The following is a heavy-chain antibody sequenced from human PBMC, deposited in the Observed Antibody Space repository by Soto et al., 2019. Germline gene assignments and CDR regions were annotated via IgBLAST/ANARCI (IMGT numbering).Heavy chain of an antibody. D-gene: IGHD6-6*01. CDR3: GRDLPSISGRPGGWFDP. Sequence: GGSLRLSCAAFGFPFSRYWMSWVRQAPGKGLEWVANIKQDGSEKSYVDSVKGRFSISRDNAKNSLYLQTNSLRVEDTAVYFCGRDLPSISGRPGGWFDPWGQGTLVTVSS. V-gene: IGHV3-7*01. J-gene: IGHJ5*02. CDR1: GFPFSRYW. CDR2: IKQDGSEK.